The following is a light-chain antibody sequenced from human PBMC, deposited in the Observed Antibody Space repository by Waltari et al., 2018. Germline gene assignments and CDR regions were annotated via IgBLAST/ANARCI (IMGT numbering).Light chain of an antibody. CDR2: LGS. V-gene: IGKV2-28*01. CDR3: IHSLQTPWT. J-gene: IGKJ1*01. Sequence: DIVMTQSPLSLPVTPGEPASISCKSSQSLLHSNGYNYLGWYLQKPGQSPQLLIYLGSNRASGVPYRFSGSGSVTDFTLKISRLEAEDVGVYFFIHSLQTPWTFVQGTRVEIK. CDR1: QSLLHSNGYNY.